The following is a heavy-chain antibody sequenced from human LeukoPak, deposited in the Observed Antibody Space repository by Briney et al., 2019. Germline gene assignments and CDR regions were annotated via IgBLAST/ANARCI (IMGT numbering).Heavy chain of an antibody. D-gene: IGHD1-14*01. CDR1: GFTVSSNY. Sequence: PGGSLRLSCAASGFTVSSNYMSWVRQAPGKGLEWVSTVSETGDGTYYADSVKGRFIISRDNSKNTFYLQMDSLRADDTAMYYCAKGKVNHLGGLDYWGQGTLVTVSS. J-gene: IGHJ4*02. V-gene: IGHV3-23*01. CDR3: AKGKVNHLGGLDY. CDR2: VSETGDGT.